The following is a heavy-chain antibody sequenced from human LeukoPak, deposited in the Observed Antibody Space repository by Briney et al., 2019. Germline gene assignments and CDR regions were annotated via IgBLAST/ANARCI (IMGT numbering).Heavy chain of an antibody. Sequence: ASVKVSCKASGYTFTGYYMHWVRQAPGQGLEWMGWINPNSGGTNYAQKFQGRVTMTRDTSISTAYMELSRLRSDDTAVYYCARLSCSSTSCYRGVDYWGQGTLVTVSS. D-gene: IGHD2-2*02. J-gene: IGHJ4*02. CDR2: INPNSGGT. CDR3: ARLSCSSTSCYRGVDY. CDR1: GYTFTGYY. V-gene: IGHV1-2*02.